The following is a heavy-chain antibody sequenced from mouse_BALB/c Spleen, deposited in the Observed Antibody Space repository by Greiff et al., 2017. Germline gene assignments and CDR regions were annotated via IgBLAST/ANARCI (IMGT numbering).Heavy chain of an antibody. CDR1: GFTFSSYY. CDR3: ARPYGSSWYFDV. J-gene: IGHJ1*01. D-gene: IGHD1-1*01. Sequence: DVQLVESGGGLVKLGGSLKLSCAASGFTFSSYYMSWVRQTPEKRLELVAAINSNGGSTYYPDTVKGRFTISRDNAKNTLYLQMSSLKSEDTALYYCARPYGSSWYFDVWGAGTTVTVSS. V-gene: IGHV5-6-2*01. CDR2: INSNGGST.